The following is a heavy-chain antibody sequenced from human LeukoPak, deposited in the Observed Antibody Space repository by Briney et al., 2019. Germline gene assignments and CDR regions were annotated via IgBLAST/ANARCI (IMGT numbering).Heavy chain of an antibody. CDR1: GFTFSSYA. CDR2: ISSSGSTI. CDR3: AKSREQWLVRGPGLGY. Sequence: GGSLRLSCAASGFTFSSYAMSWIRQAPGKGLEWVSYISSSGSTIYYADSVKGRFTISRDNAKNSLYLQMNSLRAEDTALYYCAKSREQWLVRGPGLGYWGQGTLVTVSS. V-gene: IGHV3-11*01. D-gene: IGHD6-19*01. J-gene: IGHJ4*02.